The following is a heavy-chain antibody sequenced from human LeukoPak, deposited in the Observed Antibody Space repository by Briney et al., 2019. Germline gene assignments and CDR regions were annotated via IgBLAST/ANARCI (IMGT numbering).Heavy chain of an antibody. Sequence: GGSLRLSCAASGFTFSSYGMHWVRQAPGKGLEWVAFIRYDGSNKYYADSVKGRFTISRDNSKNTLYLQMNSLRAEDTAVYYCAEHGRITIFGVVTHDAFDIWGQGTMVTVSS. J-gene: IGHJ3*02. CDR3: AEHGRITIFGVVTHDAFDI. CDR1: GFTFSSYG. D-gene: IGHD3-3*01. V-gene: IGHV3-30*02. CDR2: IRYDGSNK.